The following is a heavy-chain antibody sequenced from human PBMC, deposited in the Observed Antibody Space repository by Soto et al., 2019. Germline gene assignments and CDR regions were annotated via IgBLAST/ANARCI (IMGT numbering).Heavy chain of an antibody. V-gene: IGHV3-15*01. D-gene: IGHD2-2*01. J-gene: IGHJ6*03. CDR3: TGGYCSSTSCYFPYYYYYYMDV. CDR2: IKSKTDGGTT. Sequence: GGSLRLSCAASGFTFSNAWMSWVRQAPGKGLEWVGRIKSKTDGGTTDYAAPVKGRFTISRDDSKNTRYLQMNSLKTEETAVYYCTGGYCSSTSCYFPYYYYYYMDVWGKGTTVTVSS. CDR1: GFTFSNAW.